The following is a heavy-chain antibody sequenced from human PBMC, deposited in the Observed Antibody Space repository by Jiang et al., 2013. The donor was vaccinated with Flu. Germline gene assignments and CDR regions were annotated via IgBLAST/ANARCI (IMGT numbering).Heavy chain of an antibody. V-gene: IGHV3-21*06. Sequence: RLSCAASGFTFSAYSMKWIRQAPGKGLEWVSSISSGSTHIYYAESLKGRITISRDNAYSSLYLQVNSLRAEDTAVYYCARDGDVPGVLEHWGQGTLLTVSS. CDR3: ARDGDVPGVLEH. D-gene: IGHD3-10*01. CDR2: ISSGSTHI. J-gene: IGHJ4*02. CDR1: GFTFSAYS.